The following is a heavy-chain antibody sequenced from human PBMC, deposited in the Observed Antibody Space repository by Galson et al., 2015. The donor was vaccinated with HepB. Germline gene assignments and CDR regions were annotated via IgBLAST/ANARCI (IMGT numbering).Heavy chain of an antibody. Sequence: QSGAEVKKPGESLKISCKGSGYSFTNNWIGWVRQMPGKGLEWMGIIYPGDSDVRYSPSFQGQITISADKSISTAYLQWSSLKASDTAMYYCARQIGRYSSGWGPWGQGTLVTVSS. CDR3: ARQIGRYSSGWGP. D-gene: IGHD6-19*01. J-gene: IGHJ5*02. CDR1: GYSFTNNW. V-gene: IGHV5-51*01. CDR2: IYPGDSDV.